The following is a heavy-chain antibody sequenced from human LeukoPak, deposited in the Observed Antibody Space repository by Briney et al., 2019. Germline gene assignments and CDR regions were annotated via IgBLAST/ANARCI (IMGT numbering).Heavy chain of an antibody. CDR3: ARSHSEAATLLPPGWFDP. V-gene: IGHV4-39*07. Sequence: PSETLSLTCTVSGGSISSSSYYWGWIRQPPGKGLEWIGSIYYSGSTYYNPSLKSRVTKSVDTSKNQFSLKLSSVTAADTAVYYCARSHSEAATLLPPGWFDPWGQGTLVTVSS. CDR2: IYYSGST. CDR1: GGSISSSSYY. J-gene: IGHJ5*02. D-gene: IGHD2-15*01.